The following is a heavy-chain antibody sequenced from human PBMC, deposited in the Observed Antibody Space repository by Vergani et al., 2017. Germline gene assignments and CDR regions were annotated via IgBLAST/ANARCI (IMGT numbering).Heavy chain of an antibody. CDR1: GGSISSSSYY. CDR3: ASPDIEYSSSSGYYYYYMDV. J-gene: IGHJ6*03. D-gene: IGHD6-6*01. CDR2: IYYSGST. Sequence: QLQLQESGPGLVKPSETLSLTCTVSGGSISSSSYYWGWIRQPPGKGLEWIGSIYYSGSTSYNPSLQSRVTISVDTSKNQFSLQLSSVTAADTAVYYCASPDIEYSSSSGYYYYYMDVWGKGTTVTVSS. V-gene: IGHV4-39*07.